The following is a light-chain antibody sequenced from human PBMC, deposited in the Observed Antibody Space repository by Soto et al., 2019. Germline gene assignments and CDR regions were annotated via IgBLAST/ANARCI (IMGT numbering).Light chain of an antibody. CDR3: QQYNDWPRT. CDR1: QSVSST. J-gene: IGKJ1*01. CDR2: GAS. Sequence: EIVMTQSPATLSVSPGERATLSCRASQSVSSTLAWYQLRPGLAPSLLIYGASARATGIPARFSGSGSGTEFTLTISSLQSEDFAVYYCQQYNDWPRTFGQGTKVEIK. V-gene: IGKV3-15*01.